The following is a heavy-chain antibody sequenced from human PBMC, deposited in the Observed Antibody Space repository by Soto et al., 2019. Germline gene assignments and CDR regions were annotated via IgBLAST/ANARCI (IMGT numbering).Heavy chain of an antibody. D-gene: IGHD2-2*01. CDR1: GFTFSSYG. CDR2: IWYDGSNK. V-gene: IGHV3-33*01. CDR3: ARDQVRLRQDIVVVPAAIFDY. J-gene: IGHJ4*02. Sequence: QVQLVESGGGVVQPGRSLRLSCAASGFTFSSYGMHWVRQAPGKGLEWVAVIWYDGSNKYYADSVKGRFTISRDNSKNTLHWKMNSLRAEDTSVYYCARDQVRLRQDIVVVPAAIFDYWGQGTLVTVSS.